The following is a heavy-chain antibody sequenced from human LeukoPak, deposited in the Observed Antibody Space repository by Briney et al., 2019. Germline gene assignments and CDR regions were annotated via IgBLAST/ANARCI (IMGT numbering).Heavy chain of an antibody. Sequence: SLKVSCKASGGTFSSYAISWVRQAPGQGLGWMGGIIPIFGTANYAQKFQGRVTITADESTSTAYMELSSLRSEDTAVYYCARDRDLHGDPPDYWGQGTLVTVSS. V-gene: IGHV1-69*01. CDR1: GGTFSSYA. J-gene: IGHJ4*02. CDR2: IIPIFGTA. CDR3: ARDRDLHGDPPDY. D-gene: IGHD4-17*01.